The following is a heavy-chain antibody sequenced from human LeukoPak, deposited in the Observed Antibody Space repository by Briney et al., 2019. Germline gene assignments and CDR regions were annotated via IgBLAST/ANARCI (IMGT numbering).Heavy chain of an antibody. CDR1: GYSFTSYW. D-gene: IGHD6-6*01. CDR3: ASRYSSSSGGHWYFDL. J-gene: IGHJ2*01. CDR2: IYPGDSDT. Sequence: GESLKISCKGSGYSFTSYWIGWVRQMPGKGLEWMGIIYPGDSDTRYSPSFQGQVTISADKSISTAYLQWSSLKASDTAMYYCASRYSSSSGGHWYFDLWGRGTLVTVTS. V-gene: IGHV5-51*01.